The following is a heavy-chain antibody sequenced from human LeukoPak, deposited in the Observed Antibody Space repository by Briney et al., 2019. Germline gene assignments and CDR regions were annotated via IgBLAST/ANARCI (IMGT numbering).Heavy chain of an antibody. CDR3: ARARYDRGYYFDY. CDR2: ISYDGSNK. V-gene: IGHV3-30*03. Sequence: GGTLRLSCAASGFTFSSYGMSWVRQAPGRGLEWVAVISYDGSNKYYAGSVKGRFTISRDNSKNTLYLQMNSLRAEDTAVYYCARARYDRGYYFDYWGQGTLVTVSS. CDR1: GFTFSSYG. J-gene: IGHJ4*02. D-gene: IGHD3-22*01.